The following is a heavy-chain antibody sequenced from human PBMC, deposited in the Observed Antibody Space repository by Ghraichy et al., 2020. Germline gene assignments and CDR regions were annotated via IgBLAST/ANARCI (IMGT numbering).Heavy chain of an antibody. J-gene: IGHJ6*02. CDR3: ARDSDCGGDCYSGYYYYYYGMDV. CDR2: ISSGSRNI. V-gene: IGHV3-48*04. D-gene: IGHD2-21*02. Sequence: GEALNISCAASGFTFSTYSMNWVRQAPGKGLEWVSYISSGSRNIDYADSVKGRFTIFRDNAKNLLYLQMNSLRAEDTAVYYCARDSDCGGDCYSGYYYYYYGMDVWGQGTTVTVSS. CDR1: GFTFSTYS.